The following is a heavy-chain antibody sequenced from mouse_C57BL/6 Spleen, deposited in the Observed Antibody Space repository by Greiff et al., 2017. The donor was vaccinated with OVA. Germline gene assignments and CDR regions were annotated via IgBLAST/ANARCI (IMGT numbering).Heavy chain of an antibody. CDR3: ARGDSTYAMDY. J-gene: IGHJ4*01. D-gene: IGHD2-5*01. CDR1: GYTFTSYW. V-gene: IGHV1-69*01. CDR2: IDPSDSYT. Sequence: QVQLQQPGAELVMPGASVKLSCKASGYTFTSYWMHWVKQRPGQGLEWIGEIDPSDSYTNYNQKFKGKSTLTVDKSSSTAYMQLSSLTSEDSAVYYCARGDSTYAMDYWGQGTSVTVSS.